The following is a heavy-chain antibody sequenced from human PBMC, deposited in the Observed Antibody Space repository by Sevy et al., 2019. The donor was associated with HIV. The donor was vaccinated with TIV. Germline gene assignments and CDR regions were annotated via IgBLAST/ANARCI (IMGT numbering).Heavy chain of an antibody. J-gene: IGHJ3*02. Sequence: ASVKVSCKASGYTFTDYFMHWVRQAPGQGLEWMGWINPNSGGTNYAQRFRGRVTMTRDTSISTAYMELSRLRSDDTAVYYCASPSGYYYVSSRYYNTDAIDIWGQGTMVTVSS. D-gene: IGHD3-22*01. CDR1: GYTFTDYF. CDR2: INPNSGGT. CDR3: ASPSGYYYVSSRYYNTDAIDI. V-gene: IGHV1-2*02.